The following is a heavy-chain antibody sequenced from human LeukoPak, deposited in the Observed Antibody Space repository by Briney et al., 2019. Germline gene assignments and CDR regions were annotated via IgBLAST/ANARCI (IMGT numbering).Heavy chain of an antibody. CDR3: ATKQLVPAFDI. J-gene: IGHJ3*02. CDR1: GGTFSSYA. CDR2: IIPIFGTA. D-gene: IGHD6-13*01. V-gene: IGHV1-69*13. Sequence: SVKLSCKAFGGTFSSYAISWVRQASGQGLEWMGGIIPIFGTANYAQKFQGRVTITADESTSTAYMELSSLRSEDTAVYYCATKQLVPAFDIWGQGTMVTVSS.